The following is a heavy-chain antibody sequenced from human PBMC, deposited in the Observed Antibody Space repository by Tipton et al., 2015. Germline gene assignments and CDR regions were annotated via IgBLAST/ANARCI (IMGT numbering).Heavy chain of an antibody. CDR2: IDWNGGRT. Sequence: SLRLSCAASGFTFDDYGMTWVRQVPGKGLEWVAGIDWNGGRTGYADSVKGRFIISRDNAQNSLFLQTNSLTAEDTAFYYCAREGSSWYFGVYWGQGTLVSVSS. V-gene: IGHV3-20*04. D-gene: IGHD6-13*01. CDR3: AREGSSWYFGVY. CDR1: GFTFDDYG. J-gene: IGHJ4*02.